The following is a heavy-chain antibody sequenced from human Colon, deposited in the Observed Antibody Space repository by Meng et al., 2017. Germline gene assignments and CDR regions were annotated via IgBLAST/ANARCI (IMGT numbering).Heavy chain of an antibody. CDR3: LRGSGGSV. D-gene: IGHD3-10*01. Sequence: QPQLQESGPGLVKPSETLSLTCSVSGDSISSSDSYWGWIRQSPGKGLEWIGEIPHRGSSAYNPSLKSRVSMSIDKSKNQFSLKLTSVTAADTAVYHCLRGSGGSVWGQGTLVTVSS. V-gene: IGHV4-39*07. CDR1: GDSISSSDSY. CDR2: IPHRGSS. J-gene: IGHJ1*01.